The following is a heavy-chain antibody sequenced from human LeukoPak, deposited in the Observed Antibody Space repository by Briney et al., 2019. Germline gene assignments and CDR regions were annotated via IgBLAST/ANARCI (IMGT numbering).Heavy chain of an antibody. CDR2: IYTGGNT. J-gene: IGHJ4*02. D-gene: IGHD1-26*01. CDR1: GFTVSNNY. Sequence: PGGSLRLSCAASGFTVSNNYMMWVRQAPGKGLEWVSIIYTGGNTYYADSVKGRFTISRDISKNTVSLQMNSLRAEDTAVYYCARGASGSYYVDYWGQGTLVTVSS. V-gene: IGHV3-53*01. CDR3: ARGASGSYYVDY.